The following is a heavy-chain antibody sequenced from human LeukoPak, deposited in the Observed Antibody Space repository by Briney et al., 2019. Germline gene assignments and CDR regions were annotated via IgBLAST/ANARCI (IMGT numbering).Heavy chain of an antibody. CDR3: ARHHTRAAAGTYYYYYYMDV. D-gene: IGHD6-13*01. CDR1: GYSFTSYW. Sequence: GESLKISCKGSGYSFTSYWIGWVRQMPGKGLEWMGIIYPGDSDTRYSPSFQGQVTISADKSISTAYLQWSSLKASDTAMYYCARHHTRAAAGTYYYYYYMDVWGKGTTVTVSS. CDR2: IYPGDSDT. V-gene: IGHV5-51*01. J-gene: IGHJ6*03.